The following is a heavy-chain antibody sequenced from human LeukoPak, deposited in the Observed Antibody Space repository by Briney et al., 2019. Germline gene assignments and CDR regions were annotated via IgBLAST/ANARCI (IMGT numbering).Heavy chain of an antibody. V-gene: IGHV3-7*02. Sequence: VGSLRLSCATSGFTFSSIWMSWVRQAPGKGLEWVANIKHDGSETNYVDSVKGRFTISRDNAKNSLHLQMNSLRVEDTAVYYCAKNGGPHGMDVWGQGTTVTVSS. CDR2: IKHDGSET. CDR3: AKNGGPHGMDV. D-gene: IGHD3-16*01. J-gene: IGHJ6*02. CDR1: GFTFSSIW.